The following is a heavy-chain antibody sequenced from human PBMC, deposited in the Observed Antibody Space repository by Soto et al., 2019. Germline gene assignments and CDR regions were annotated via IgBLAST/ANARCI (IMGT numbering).Heavy chain of an antibody. V-gene: IGHV1-2*02. D-gene: IGHD2-15*01. Sequence: ASVKVSCKASGYNFIGYFIHWVRQAPGQGPEWMGWINSNSGGTMYAEKFQGRVTMTRDASIRVVYLELSGLTSDDTAVYYCARDTPPLHSQSFDHWGQGALVTVSS. J-gene: IGHJ4*02. CDR1: GYNFIGYF. CDR2: INSNSGGT. CDR3: ARDTPPLHSQSFDH.